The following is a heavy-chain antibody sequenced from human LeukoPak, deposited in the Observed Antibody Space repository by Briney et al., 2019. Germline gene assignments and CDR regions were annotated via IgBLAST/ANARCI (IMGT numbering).Heavy chain of an antibody. D-gene: IGHD3-10*01. CDR2: ISGSGGST. V-gene: IGHV3-23*01. Sequence: QPGGSLRLSCAVSGITLSNYGMSWVRQAPGKGLEWVAGISGSGGSTYYADSVKGRFAISRDNPKNTLYLQMNSLRAEDTAVYFCAKRGVVIRVILVGFHKEAYYFDSWGQGALVTVSS. CDR3: AKRGVVIRVILVGFHKEAYYFDS. CDR1: GITLSNYG. J-gene: IGHJ4*02.